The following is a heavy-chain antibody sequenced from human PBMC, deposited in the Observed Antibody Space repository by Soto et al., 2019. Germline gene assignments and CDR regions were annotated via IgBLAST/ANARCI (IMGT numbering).Heavy chain of an antibody. Sequence: GESLKISCKGSGYSFAGYWSTWVRQKPGKGLEWMGRIDPSDSQTYYSPSFRGHVTISATKSITTVFLQWSSLRASDTAMYYCARQIYDSDTGPNFQYYFDSWGQGTPVTVSS. J-gene: IGHJ4*02. D-gene: IGHD3-22*01. CDR2: IDPSDSQT. CDR3: ARQIYDSDTGPNFQYYFDS. CDR1: GYSFAGYW. V-gene: IGHV5-10-1*01.